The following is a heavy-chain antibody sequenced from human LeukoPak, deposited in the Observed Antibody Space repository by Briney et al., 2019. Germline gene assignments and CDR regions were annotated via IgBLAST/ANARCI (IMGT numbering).Heavy chain of an antibody. D-gene: IGHD4-17*01. CDR1: DDSFSSHY. Sequence: SETLSLTCAVSDDSFSSHYWTWIRQPPGKGLEWIGYISYIGSTNYNPSLKSRVTISIDTSKNQFSLKLGSVTAADTAVYYCARDLVAVTKGFDIWGQGTMVSVSS. J-gene: IGHJ3*02. CDR2: ISYIGST. V-gene: IGHV4-59*11. CDR3: ARDLVAVTKGFDI.